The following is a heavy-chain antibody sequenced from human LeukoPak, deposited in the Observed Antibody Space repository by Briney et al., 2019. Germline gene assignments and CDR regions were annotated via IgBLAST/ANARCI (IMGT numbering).Heavy chain of an antibody. CDR2: IDPSDSYS. J-gene: IGHJ4*02. CDR3: ARHNSTGWYHFDY. D-gene: IGHD6-19*01. CDR1: GYSFSSYW. V-gene: IGHV5-10-1*01. Sequence: PGESLKISCKGSGYSFSSYWISWVRQMPGKGLEWMGRIDPSDSYSNYSPSFQGHVTISADKSISTAYLQWGSLQASDTARYYCARHNSTGWYHFDYWGQGTLVTVSS.